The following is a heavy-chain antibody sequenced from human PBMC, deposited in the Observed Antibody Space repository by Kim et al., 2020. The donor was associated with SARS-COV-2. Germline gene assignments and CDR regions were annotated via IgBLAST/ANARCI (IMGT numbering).Heavy chain of an antibody. CDR3: ARDRTYYYGSGPYGMDV. CDR1: GFTFSSYS. D-gene: IGHD3-10*01. J-gene: IGHJ6*02. Sequence: GGSLRLSCAASGFTFSSYSMNWVRQAPGKGLEWVSYISSSSSTIYYADSVKGRFTISRDNAKNSLYLQMNSLRDEDTAVYYCARDRTYYYGSGPYGMDVWGQGTTVTVSS. V-gene: IGHV3-48*02. CDR2: ISSSSSTI.